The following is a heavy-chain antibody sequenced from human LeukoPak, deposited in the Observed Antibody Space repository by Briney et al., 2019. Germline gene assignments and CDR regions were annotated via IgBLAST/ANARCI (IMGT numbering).Heavy chain of an antibody. CDR2: INPTSTSI. D-gene: IGHD6-6*01. Sequence: GGSLRLSCAASGFTFSTYGIHWVRQAAGKGLEWVSSINPTSTSIYYADAVRGRFTISRDNAKNSVYLQMNSLRAEDMALYYCAKGSGIAARPGYYFDYWGQGTLVTVSS. J-gene: IGHJ4*02. CDR3: AKGSGIAARPGYYFDY. CDR1: GFTFSTYG. V-gene: IGHV3-21*04.